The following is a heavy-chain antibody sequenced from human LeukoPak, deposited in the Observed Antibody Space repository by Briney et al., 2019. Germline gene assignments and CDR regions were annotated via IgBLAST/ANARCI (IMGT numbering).Heavy chain of an antibody. J-gene: IGHJ4*02. CDR3: AISGGPGIAVGDGDFDY. D-gene: IGHD6-19*01. V-gene: IGHV3-74*01. Sequence: GGSLRLSCTASGFSFSGHWMHWARQLPGKGLVWVSRISPTGSTTSYADSVKGRFTVSRDNAKNTLYLQVNNLRAEDTAVYYCAISGGPGIAVGDGDFDYWGQGTLVTVSS. CDR2: ISPTGSTT. CDR1: GFSFSGHW.